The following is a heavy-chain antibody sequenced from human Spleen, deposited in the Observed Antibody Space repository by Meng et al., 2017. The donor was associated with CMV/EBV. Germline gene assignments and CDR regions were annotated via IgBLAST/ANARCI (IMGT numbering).Heavy chain of an antibody. V-gene: IGHV3-23*01. CDR3: AKSRNGYGGEDY. J-gene: IGHJ4*02. Sequence: GESLKISCAASGFTVSSYNMNWVRQAPGKGLEWVSTISDSGGNTYYPDSVKGRFTISRDNSNNTLYLQMNSLRAEDTAIYYCAKSRNGYGGEDYWGQGMLVTVSS. CDR2: ISDSGGNT. D-gene: IGHD5-12*01. CDR1: GFTVSSYN.